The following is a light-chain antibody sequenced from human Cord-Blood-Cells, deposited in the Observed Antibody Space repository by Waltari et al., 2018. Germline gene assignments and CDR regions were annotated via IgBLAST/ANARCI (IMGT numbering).Light chain of an antibody. CDR1: QSISSY. J-gene: IGKJ4*01. Sequence: DIQMTQSLSSLSASVGDRVTITCRASQSISSYLNWYQQKPGKAPKLLIYAASSLQRGVPSRVSGSGSGTDFTLTISSLQPEDFATYYCQQSYITLRTFGGGTKVEIK. CDR2: AAS. CDR3: QQSYITLRT. V-gene: IGKV1-39*01.